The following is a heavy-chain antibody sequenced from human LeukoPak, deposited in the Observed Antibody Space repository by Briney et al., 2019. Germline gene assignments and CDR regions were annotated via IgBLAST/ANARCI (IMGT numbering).Heavy chain of an antibody. V-gene: IGHV3-30*04. CDR3: AKDIDGYGDPNWFDP. CDR1: GFTFSSYA. Sequence: GGSLRLSCAASGFTFSSYAMHWVRQAPGEGLEWVAVISYDGSNKYYADSVKGRFTISRDNSKNTLYLQMNSLRAEDTAVYYCAKDIDGYGDPNWFDPWGQGTLVTVSS. CDR2: ISYDGSNK. J-gene: IGHJ5*02. D-gene: IGHD4-17*01.